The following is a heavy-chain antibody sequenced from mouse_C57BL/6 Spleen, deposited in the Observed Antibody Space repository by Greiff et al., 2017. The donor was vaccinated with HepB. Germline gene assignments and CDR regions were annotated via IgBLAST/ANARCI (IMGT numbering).Heavy chain of an antibody. J-gene: IGHJ1*03. V-gene: IGHV3-6*01. CDR1: GYSITSGYY. CDR2: ISYDGSN. D-gene: IGHD2-4*01. CDR3: AREGYYDDVGYFDV. Sequence: EVQLQQSGPGLVKPSQSLSLTCSVTGYSITSGYYWNWIRQFPGNKLEWMGYISYDGSNNYNPSLKNRISITRDTSKNQFFLKLNSVTTEDTATYYCAREGYYDDVGYFDVWGTGTTVTVSS.